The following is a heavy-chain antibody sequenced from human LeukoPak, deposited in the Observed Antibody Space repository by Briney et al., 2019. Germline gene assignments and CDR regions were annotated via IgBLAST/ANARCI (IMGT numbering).Heavy chain of an antibody. V-gene: IGHV4-59*01. CDR3: ARGDPYSSGWQTILDY. J-gene: IGHJ4*02. CDR1: GGSISSYY. D-gene: IGHD6-19*01. Sequence: KPSETLSLTCTVSGGSISSYYWSWIRQPPGKGLEWIGYIYYSGSTNYNPSLKSRVTISVDTSKNQFSLKLSYVAAADTAVYYCARGDPYSSGWQTILDYWGQGTLVTVSS. CDR2: IYYSGST.